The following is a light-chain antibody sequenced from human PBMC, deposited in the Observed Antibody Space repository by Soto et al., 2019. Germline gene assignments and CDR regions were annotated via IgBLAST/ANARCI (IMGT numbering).Light chain of an antibody. CDR2: DAS. V-gene: IGKV1-5*01. CDR3: QQYNSYST. CDR1: QSISYW. Sequence: DIQMTQSPSTLSASVGDRVTITCRASQSISYWLAWYQQKPGKAPKLLIYDASSLESGVPSRFSGSGSGTEFTLTISSLQPDDFATYYCQQYNSYSTFGPGTTVDIK. J-gene: IGKJ3*01.